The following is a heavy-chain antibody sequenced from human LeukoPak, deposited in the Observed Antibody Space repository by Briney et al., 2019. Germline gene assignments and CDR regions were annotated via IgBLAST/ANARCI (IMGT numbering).Heavy chain of an antibody. CDR1: GFTFSSYW. V-gene: IGHV3-74*01. CDR3: ARGTPSSSGWLYYGMDV. CDR2: INSDGGST. D-gene: IGHD6-19*01. Sequence: GGSLRLSCAASGFTFSSYWIHWVRQAPGKGLVWVSRINSDGGSTDYADSVKGRFTISRDNAKNTLYLQMNSLRAEDTAVYYCARGTPSSSGWLYYGMDVWGQGTTVTVSS. J-gene: IGHJ6*02.